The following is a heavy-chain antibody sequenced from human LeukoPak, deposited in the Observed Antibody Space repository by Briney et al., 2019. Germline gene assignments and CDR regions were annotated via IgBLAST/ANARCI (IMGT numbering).Heavy chain of an antibody. CDR1: GFNFSDYY. CDR3: ARLLPPIVATSHWFDP. CDR2: ISCSSSYT. D-gene: IGHD5-12*01. Sequence: KPGGSLRLSCAASGFNFSDYYMSWIPQATGKGLEWVSYISCSSSYTNYADSVKGRFTISRDNAKDSLYLQMNSLRAEVTAVYYCARLLPPIVATSHWFDPWGQGTLVTVSS. J-gene: IGHJ5*02. V-gene: IGHV3-11*06.